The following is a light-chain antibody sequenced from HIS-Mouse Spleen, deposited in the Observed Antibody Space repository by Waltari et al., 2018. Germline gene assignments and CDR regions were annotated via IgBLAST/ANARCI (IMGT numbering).Light chain of an antibody. J-gene: IGLJ3*02. V-gene: IGLV3-21*03. CDR2: DDS. CDR3: QVWDSSSDHRV. CDR1: NIGSKS. Sequence: SYVLTQPPSGSVAPGKTARITWGGNNIGSKSVHWYQQKPGQAPVLVVYDDSDRPSGIPERFSGSNSGNTATLTISRVEAGDEADYYCQVWDSSSDHRVFGGGTKLTVL.